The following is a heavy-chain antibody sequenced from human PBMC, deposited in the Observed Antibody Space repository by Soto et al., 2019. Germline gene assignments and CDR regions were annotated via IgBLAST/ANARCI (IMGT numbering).Heavy chain of an antibody. CDR3: ATRRYSSGWYGRDY. Sequence: QVQLVQSGAEVKKPGASVKVSCKASGYTFTSYDINWVRQATGQGLEWMGWMNPNSGNTGYAQKFQGRVTMTRNNSISTAYMELSSLRSEDTAVYYCATRRYSSGWYGRDYWGQGTLVTVSS. V-gene: IGHV1-8*01. CDR1: GYTFTSYD. CDR2: MNPNSGNT. J-gene: IGHJ4*02. D-gene: IGHD6-19*01.